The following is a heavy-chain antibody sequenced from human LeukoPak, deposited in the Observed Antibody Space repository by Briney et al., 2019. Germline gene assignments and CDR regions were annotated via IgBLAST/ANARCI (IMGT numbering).Heavy chain of an antibody. CDR2: IRYDGSNK. V-gene: IGHV3-30*02. Sequence: QTGGSLRLSCAASGFTFSSYGMHWVRQAPGKGLEWVAFIRYDGSNKYYADSVKGRFTISRDNSKNTLYLQMNSLRAEDTAVYYCAKNRGDYGDYHPGDYWGQGTLVTVSS. D-gene: IGHD4-17*01. CDR1: GFTFSSYG. CDR3: AKNRGDYGDYHPGDY. J-gene: IGHJ4*02.